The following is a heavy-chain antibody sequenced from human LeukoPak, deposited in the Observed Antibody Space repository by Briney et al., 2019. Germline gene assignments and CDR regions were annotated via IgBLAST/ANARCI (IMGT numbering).Heavy chain of an antibody. D-gene: IGHD5-24*01. V-gene: IGHV1-2*02. CDR1: GYTFIGYY. J-gene: IGHJ4*02. Sequence: ASVKVSCKASGYTFIGYYMHWVRQAPGQGHGRMGWINPHSGGTNSEQNFQGRVTMSRDTSISTVYMELSRLRSDDTALYYCAREGVIGDGYNFFDYWGQGTLVTVS. CDR3: AREGVIGDGYNFFDY. CDR2: INPHSGGT.